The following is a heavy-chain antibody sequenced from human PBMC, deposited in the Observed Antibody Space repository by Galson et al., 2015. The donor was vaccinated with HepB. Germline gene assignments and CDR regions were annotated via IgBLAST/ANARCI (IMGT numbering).Heavy chain of an antibody. D-gene: IGHD2-21*01. Sequence: SVKVSCKASGYTFTGYHMHWVRQAPGQGLEWMGRINPNSGGTNYAQKFQGRVTMTRDTSISTAYMELSRLRSDDAAVYYCARVYCYTWYYFEYWGQGTLVAVSS. CDR1: GYTFTGYH. J-gene: IGHJ4*02. V-gene: IGHV1-2*06. CDR3: ARVYCYTWYYFEY. CDR2: INPNSGGT.